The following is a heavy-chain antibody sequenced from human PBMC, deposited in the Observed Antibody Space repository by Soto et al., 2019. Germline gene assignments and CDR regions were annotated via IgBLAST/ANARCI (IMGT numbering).Heavy chain of an antibody. Sequence: SETLSLTCTVSGGSISSYYWSWIRQPPGKGLEWIGYIYYSGSTNYNPSLKSRVTISVDTSKNQFSLKLSSVTAADTAVYYCARQGGHYYGSGLDYYYYYMDVWGKGTTVTVS. CDR1: GGSISSYY. CDR2: IYYSGST. V-gene: IGHV4-59*08. CDR3: ARQGGHYYGSGLDYYYYYMDV. J-gene: IGHJ6*03. D-gene: IGHD3-10*01.